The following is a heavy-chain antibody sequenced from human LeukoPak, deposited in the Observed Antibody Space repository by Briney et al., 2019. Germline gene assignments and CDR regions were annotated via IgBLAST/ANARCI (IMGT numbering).Heavy chain of an antibody. J-gene: IGHJ4*02. V-gene: IGHV4-34*01. D-gene: IGHD3-3*01. CDR3: ARDRRTIFGVVIRTGIDY. CDR1: GGSFSGYY. CDR2: INHSGST. Sequence: SETLSLTCAVYGGSFSGYYWSWIRQPPGKGLEWIGEINHSGSTNYNPSLKSRVTISVGTSKNQFSLKLSSVTAADTAVYYCARDRRTIFGVVIRTGIDYWGQGTLVTVSS.